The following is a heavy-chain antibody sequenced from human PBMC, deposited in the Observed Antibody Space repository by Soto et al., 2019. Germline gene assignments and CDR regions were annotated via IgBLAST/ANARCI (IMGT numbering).Heavy chain of an antibody. CDR2: INPSGGST. CDR3: ARKVSSGSYPNLNWFDP. Sequence: ASVKVSCKASGYTFTSYYMHWVRQAPGQGLEWMGIINPSGGSTSYAQKFQGRVTMTRDASTSTVYMELSSLRSEDTAVYYCARKVSSGSYPNLNWFDPWGQGTLVTVSS. D-gene: IGHD3-10*01. J-gene: IGHJ5*02. CDR1: GYTFTSYY. V-gene: IGHV1-46*01.